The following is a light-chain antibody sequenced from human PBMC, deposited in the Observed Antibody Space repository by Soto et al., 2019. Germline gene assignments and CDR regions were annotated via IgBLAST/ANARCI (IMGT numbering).Light chain of an antibody. Sequence: IQMPQLPSSLAASVGDRVTIPCRASQNINTYLNWYQQKPGKAPRLLIYDASSLQSGVPSRFSGSGSGTDFTLTISSLQPEDFATYYCQQSYNTPRTFGQGTKVDI. CDR3: QQSYNTPRT. J-gene: IGKJ1*01. V-gene: IGKV1-39*01. CDR2: DAS. CDR1: QNINTY.